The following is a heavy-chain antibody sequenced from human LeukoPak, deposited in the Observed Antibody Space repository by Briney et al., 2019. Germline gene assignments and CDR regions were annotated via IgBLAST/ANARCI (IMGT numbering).Heavy chain of an antibody. CDR1: GFALSGYW. CDR2: LHADGIEK. Sequence: GGSLRLSCAAPGFALSGYWMSWVRQAPGKGLEWVARLHADGIEKYFVDSVKGRFTISRDNAKNSLYLQMNSLRLDDTAVYYCARGGYSFDYLGQGTLVTVSS. J-gene: IGHJ4*02. V-gene: IGHV3-7*01. D-gene: IGHD5-12*01. CDR3: ARGGYSFDY.